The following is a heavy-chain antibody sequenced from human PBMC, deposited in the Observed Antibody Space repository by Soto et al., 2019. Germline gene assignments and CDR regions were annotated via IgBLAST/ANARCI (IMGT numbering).Heavy chain of an antibody. Sequence: GGSLRLSCAASGFTVSSNYMSWVRQAPGKGLEWVSVIYSGGSTYYADFVKGRFTISRDNSKNTLYLQMNSLRAEDTAVYYCARDLRGYSEFSWFDPWGQGTLVTVSS. J-gene: IGHJ5*02. V-gene: IGHV3-66*01. CDR3: ARDLRGYSEFSWFDP. CDR2: IYSGGST. CDR1: GFTVSSNY. D-gene: IGHD2-15*01.